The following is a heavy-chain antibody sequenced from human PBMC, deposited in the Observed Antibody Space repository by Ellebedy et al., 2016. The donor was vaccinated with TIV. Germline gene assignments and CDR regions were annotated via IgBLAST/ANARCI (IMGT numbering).Heavy chain of an antibody. D-gene: IGHD6-13*01. CDR2: ISDSGGNT. J-gene: IGHJ4*02. CDR1: GFPFSSYA. CDR3: AKGWLGAGAGTDFDY. V-gene: IGHV3-23*01. Sequence: GESLKISXAAPGFPFSSYAVSWVRQPPGKGLEWVSSISDSGGNTYYADSVRGRFTFSRDNSKNTLYLQMNSLRAEDTAVYYCAKGWLGAGAGTDFDYWGRGTLVTVSS.